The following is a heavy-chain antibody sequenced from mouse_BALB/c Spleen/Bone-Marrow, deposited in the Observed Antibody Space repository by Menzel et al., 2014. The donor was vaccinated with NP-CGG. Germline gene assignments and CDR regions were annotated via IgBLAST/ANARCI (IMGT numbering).Heavy chain of an antibody. CDR3: ARRGDYYGSSLFAY. J-gene: IGHJ3*01. Sequence: EVKVVESGGGLVQPGESLKLSCESNEYEFPSHDMSWVRKTPEKRLELVAAINSDGGSTYYPDTMERRFIISRDNSKKTLYLQMSSLRSEDTAFYYCARRGDYYGSSLFAYWGQGTLVTVSA. V-gene: IGHV5-2*01. CDR1: EYEFPSHD. CDR2: INSDGGST. D-gene: IGHD1-1*01.